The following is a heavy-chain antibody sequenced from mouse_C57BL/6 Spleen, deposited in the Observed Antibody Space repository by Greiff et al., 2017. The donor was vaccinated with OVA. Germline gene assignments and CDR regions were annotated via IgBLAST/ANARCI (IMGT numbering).Heavy chain of an antibody. Sequence: VQLQQSGPELVKPGASVKISCKASGYTFTDYYINWVKQRPGQGLEWIGWIFPGSGSTYYNEKFKGKATLTVDKSSSTAYMLLSSLTSEDSAVYFCARAPYYYGSSYEDAMDYWGQGTSVTVSS. V-gene: IGHV1-75*01. CDR1: GYTFTDYY. CDR3: ARAPYYYGSSYEDAMDY. J-gene: IGHJ4*01. D-gene: IGHD1-1*01. CDR2: IFPGSGST.